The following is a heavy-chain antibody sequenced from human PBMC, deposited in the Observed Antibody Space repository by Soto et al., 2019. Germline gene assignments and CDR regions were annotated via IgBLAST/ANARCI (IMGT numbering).Heavy chain of an antibody. J-gene: IGHJ3*02. Sequence: EVELLESGGGLVQPGGSLRLSCKASGFMFNNSAMTWVRQAPGQGLQWVASVSDNGGSRGGTYYADSVKGRFTISRDNSKNTLYLQLDSLTGADTAVYYCARAKAVVIAALDIWGQGTMVTDSS. D-gene: IGHD2-21*01. CDR1: GFMFNNSA. CDR3: ARAKAVVIAALDI. V-gene: IGHV3-23*01. CDR2: VSDNGGSRGGT.